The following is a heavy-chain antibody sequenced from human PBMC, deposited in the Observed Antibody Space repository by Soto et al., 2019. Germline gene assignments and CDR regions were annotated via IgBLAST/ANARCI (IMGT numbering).Heavy chain of an antibody. CDR2: IIPVFGTA. D-gene: IGHD6-25*01. J-gene: IGHJ6*02. CDR1: GDIFNSYA. Sequence: SVKGSCTSSGDIFNSYAIIWVRKAPGQGLEWMGGIIPVFGTANLAQRFQDRVTITADRSTKTVYMELRSLRSEDTAVYYCARSAAAGNQGNLDVCGQRTTVTVSS. V-gene: IGHV1-69*06. CDR3: ARSAAAGNQGNLDV.